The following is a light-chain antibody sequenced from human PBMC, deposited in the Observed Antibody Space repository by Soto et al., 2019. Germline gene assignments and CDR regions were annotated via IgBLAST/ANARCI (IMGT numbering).Light chain of an antibody. CDR2: SNN. CDR3: ATWDDSLNGVV. V-gene: IGLV1-44*01. Sequence: QSVLTQPPSAXXXPGQRVTISCSGSSSNIGSKTVNWYKQFPGTAPKLLIYSNNQRPSGVPDRFSGSKSGTSASLAISGLQSEDEADYYCATWDDSLNGVVFGGGTKLTVL. J-gene: IGLJ2*01. CDR1: SSNIGSKT.